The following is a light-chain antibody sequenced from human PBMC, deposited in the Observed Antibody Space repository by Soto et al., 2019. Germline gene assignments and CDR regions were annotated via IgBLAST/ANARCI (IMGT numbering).Light chain of an antibody. CDR3: QQGSNLLT. CDR2: DAS. CDR1: QSVSSY. V-gene: IGKV3-11*01. Sequence: EIVLTQSPATLSLSPGERATLSCRASQSVSSYLAWYQQKPGQAPRLLIYDASNRATGIPARFSGSGSGTDFTLTISSLEPEDFAVYYYQQGSNLLTFGGGTKVEIK. J-gene: IGKJ4*01.